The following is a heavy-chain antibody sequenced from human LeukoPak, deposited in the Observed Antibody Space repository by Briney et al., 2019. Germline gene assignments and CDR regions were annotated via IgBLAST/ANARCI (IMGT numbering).Heavy chain of an antibody. D-gene: IGHD3-22*01. Sequence: GESLKISCKGSGYSFTSYWIGCVRQMPGKGLEWRGIIYPGDSDTRYSPSFQGQVTISADKSISTAYLQWSSLKASDTAMYYCARRLNYYDSSGYVAAFAYWGQGTLVTVSS. CDR2: IYPGDSDT. V-gene: IGHV5-51*01. CDR3: ARRLNYYDSSGYVAAFAY. CDR1: GYSFTSYW. J-gene: IGHJ4*02.